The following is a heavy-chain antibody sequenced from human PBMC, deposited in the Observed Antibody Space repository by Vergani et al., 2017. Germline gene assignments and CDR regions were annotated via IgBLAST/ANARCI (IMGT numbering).Heavy chain of an antibody. J-gene: IGHJ5*02. CDR2: ISGSGGST. V-gene: IGHV3-23*01. CDR3: ARERGSGIAALGWFDP. CDR1: GFTFSSYA. D-gene: IGHD6-6*01. Sequence: EVQLLESGGGLVQPGGSLRLSCAASGFTFSSYAMSWVRQAPGKGLEWVSAISGSGGSTYYADSVKGRFTISRDNSKNTLYLQMNSLRAEDTAVYYCARERGSGIAALGWFDPWGQGTLVTVSS.